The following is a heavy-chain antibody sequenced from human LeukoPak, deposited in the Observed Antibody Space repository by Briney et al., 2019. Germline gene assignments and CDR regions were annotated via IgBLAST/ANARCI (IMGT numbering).Heavy chain of an antibody. J-gene: IGHJ4*02. CDR1: GFTFSSNY. D-gene: IGHD1-26*01. Sequence: PGRSLRLSCAASGFTFSSNYMSWVRQAPGKGLEWVSVIYSGGSTYYADSVKGRFTISRHNSKNTLYLQMNSLRAEDTAVYYCARGGGPYSGSYYYWGQGTLVSVS. CDR2: IYSGGST. V-gene: IGHV3-53*04. CDR3: ARGGGPYSGSYYY.